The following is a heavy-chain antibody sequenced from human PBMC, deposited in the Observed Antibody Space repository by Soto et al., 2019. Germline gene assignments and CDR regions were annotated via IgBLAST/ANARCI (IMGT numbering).Heavy chain of an antibody. D-gene: IGHD5-18*01. J-gene: IGHJ4*02. CDR1: GGSISSYY. Sequence: SETLSLTCTVSGGSISSYYWSWIRQPPGKGLEWIGYIYYSGSTNYNPSLKSRVTISVDTSKNQFSLKLSSVTAADTAVYYCAGSGYSYGYLDYWGQGTLVTVSS. CDR3: AGSGYSYGYLDY. V-gene: IGHV4-59*01. CDR2: IYYSGST.